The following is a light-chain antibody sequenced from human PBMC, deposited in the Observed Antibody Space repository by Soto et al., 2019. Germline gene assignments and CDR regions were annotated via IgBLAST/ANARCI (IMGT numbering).Light chain of an antibody. J-gene: IGKJ1*01. CDR1: QTVYSN. CDR2: GAS. CDR3: QQYNNWPPWT. V-gene: IGKV3D-15*01. Sequence: EVVMTQSPATLSLSPLERSTLSFISSQTVYSNLAWYQQKPGQAPRLFIYGASTRATGIPDRFSGSGSGTEFTLTISSLQSEDFAVYYCQQYNNWPPWTFGQGTKVDIK.